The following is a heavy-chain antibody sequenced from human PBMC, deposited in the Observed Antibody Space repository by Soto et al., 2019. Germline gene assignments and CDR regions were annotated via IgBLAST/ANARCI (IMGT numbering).Heavy chain of an antibody. V-gene: IGHV1-8*01. D-gene: IGHD5-12*01. CDR3: ARGLSGMTFGGYYYYYSNGMDV. CDR2: MNPNSGNT. J-gene: IGHJ6*02. Sequence: RXSVKVSCKASGYTFSSYAINWVRQAPGQGLEWMGWMNPNSGNTGYAQKFQGRVTMTRNTSISTAYMELSSLRSEDTAVYYCARGLSGMTFGGYYYYYSNGMDVWGQGTTVTVSS. CDR1: GYTFSSYA.